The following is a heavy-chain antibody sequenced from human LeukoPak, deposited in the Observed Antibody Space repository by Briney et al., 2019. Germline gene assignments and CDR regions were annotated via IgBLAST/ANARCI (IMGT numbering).Heavy chain of an antibody. J-gene: IGHJ4*02. D-gene: IGHD3-22*01. CDR3: ARQYYYDSSGYYLDY. Sequence: PSETLSLTCTVSGGSISSSSYYWGWIRQPPGKGLEWLGSIYYSGSTYYNPSLKSRVTISVDTSKNQFSLKLSSVTAADTAVCYCARQYYYDSSGYYLDYWGQGTLVTVS. CDR1: GGSISSSSYY. CDR2: IYYSGST. V-gene: IGHV4-39*01.